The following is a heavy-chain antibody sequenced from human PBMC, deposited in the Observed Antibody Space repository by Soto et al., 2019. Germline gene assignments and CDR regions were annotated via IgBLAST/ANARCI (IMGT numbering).Heavy chain of an antibody. Sequence: DVQLFESGGDLVQPGGSLRLSCAASEFIFRRYTMNWVRQVSGKGLEWVSAISGSGGDTYYADSVKGRFTISRDNSENMLYLQMNSLRAEDTGPSYCAKEITGTSFTAQGGQGTLVTVSS. V-gene: IGHV3-23*01. D-gene: IGHD1-7*01. CDR2: ISGSGGDT. J-gene: IGHJ4*02. CDR1: EFIFRRYT. CDR3: AKEITGTSFTAQ.